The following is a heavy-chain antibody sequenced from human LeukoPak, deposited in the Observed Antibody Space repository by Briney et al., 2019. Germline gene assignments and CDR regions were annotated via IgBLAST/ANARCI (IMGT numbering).Heavy chain of an antibody. V-gene: IGHV3-21*01. CDR2: ISSSSSYI. CDR3: ARSMWFGDLVGAFDI. D-gene: IGHD3-10*01. J-gene: IGHJ3*02. CDR1: GFTFSSYS. Sequence: GGSLRLSCAASGFTFSSYSMNWVRQDPGKGLEWVSSISSSSSYIYYADSVKGRFTISRDNAKNSLYLQMNSLRAEDTAVYYCARSMWFGDLVGAFDIWGQGTMVTVSS.